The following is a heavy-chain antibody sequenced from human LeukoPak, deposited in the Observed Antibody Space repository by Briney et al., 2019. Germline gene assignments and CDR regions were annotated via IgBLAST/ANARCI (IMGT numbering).Heavy chain of an antibody. CDR1: GGSISSDY. V-gene: IGHV4-59*01. Sequence: SETLSLTCTVSGGSISSDYWSWIRQPPGKGLEWIGYIYYSGSTNYNPSLKSRVTMSVDTSKNQFSLRLSSVTAADTAVYYCARGDTGIPRYWGQGTLVTVSS. CDR3: ARGDTGIPRY. D-gene: IGHD5-18*01. CDR2: IYYSGST. J-gene: IGHJ4*02.